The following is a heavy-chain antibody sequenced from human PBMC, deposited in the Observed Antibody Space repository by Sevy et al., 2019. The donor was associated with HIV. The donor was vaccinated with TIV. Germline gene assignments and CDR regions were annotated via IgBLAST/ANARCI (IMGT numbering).Heavy chain of an antibody. CDR2: LSFGCGEI. J-gene: IGHJ4*02. Sequence: GGSLRLSCAASGFTFSKYSMSWVRQPPGKGLEWVSTLSFGCGEINYADSVKGRFTISKDNSKSSVYLQMNNLRPEDTAAYYCAREECTKPNDYWSQGTLVTVSS. V-gene: IGHV3-23*01. D-gene: IGHD2-8*01. CDR3: AREECTKPNDY. CDR1: GFTFSKYS.